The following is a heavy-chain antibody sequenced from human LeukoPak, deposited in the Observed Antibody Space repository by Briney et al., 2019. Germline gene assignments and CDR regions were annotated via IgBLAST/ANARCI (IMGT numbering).Heavy chain of an antibody. J-gene: IGHJ5*02. CDR1: GGSSSSYY. Sequence: SETLSLTCTVSGGSSSSYYWSWIRQPAGKVLEWIGRIYTSGSTNYNPSLKSRVTMSVDTSKNQFSLKLSSVTAADTAVYYCARVVAGYCSGGSCYPPYNWFDPWGQGTLVTVSS. D-gene: IGHD2-15*01. CDR2: IYTSGST. V-gene: IGHV4-4*07. CDR3: ARVVAGYCSGGSCYPPYNWFDP.